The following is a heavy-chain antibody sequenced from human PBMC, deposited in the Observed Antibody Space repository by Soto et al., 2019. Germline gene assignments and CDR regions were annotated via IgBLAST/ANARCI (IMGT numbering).Heavy chain of an antibody. V-gene: IGHV3-48*02. J-gene: IGHJ4*02. CDR3: TRAFGSGWYRAPDY. Sequence: GGSLRLSCAASGFTFNSYSMDWVRQAPGKGLEWVSYISDSGRSIYYADSVSGRFTISRDNAKNSLYLQMNSLRDEDTAVYYCTRAFGSGWYRAPDYWGQGTLVTVSS. CDR2: ISDSGRSI. CDR1: GFTFNSYS. D-gene: IGHD6-19*01.